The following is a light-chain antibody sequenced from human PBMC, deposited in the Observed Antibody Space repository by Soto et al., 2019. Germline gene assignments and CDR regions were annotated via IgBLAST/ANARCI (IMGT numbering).Light chain of an antibody. V-gene: IGKV3D-11*02. Sequence: ELVIPQCQANLYLSPGERAALSCRGIQRVSSNVAWYQQKPGQAPRLLLYDASNRATGIPARFSGSGSGTDFTLTISSLEPEDLAVYYCKQRVEWHPGVTFGQGTRLEIK. J-gene: IGKJ5*01. CDR2: DAS. CDR3: KQRVEWHPGVT. CDR1: QRVSSN.